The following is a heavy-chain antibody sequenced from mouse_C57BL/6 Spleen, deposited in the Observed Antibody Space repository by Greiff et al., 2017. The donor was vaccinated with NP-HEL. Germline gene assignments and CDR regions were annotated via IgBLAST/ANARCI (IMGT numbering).Heavy chain of an antibody. D-gene: IGHD1-1*02. CDR2: IYPGSGNT. V-gene: IGHV1-76*01. CDR3: ARGGYYDY. J-gene: IGHJ2*01. CDR1: GYTFTDYY. Sequence: QVQLKESGAELVRPGASVKLSCKASGYTFTDYYINWVKQRPGQGLEWIARIYPGSGNTYYNEKFKGKATLTAEKSSSTAYMQLSSLTSEDSAVYFCARGGYYDYWGQGTTLTVSS.